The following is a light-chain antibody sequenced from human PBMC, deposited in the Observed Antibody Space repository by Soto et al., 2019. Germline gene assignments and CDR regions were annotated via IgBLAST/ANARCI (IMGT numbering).Light chain of an antibody. V-gene: IGLV1-40*01. J-gene: IGLJ2*01. CDR2: GNS. CDR1: SSNIGAGYD. CDR3: QSYDSALSGVV. Sequence: QSVLTQPPSVSGAPGQRVTISCTGSSSNIGAGYDLHWYRHLPGTAPKLLIYGNSNRPSGVPDRFSGSKSGTSVSLAITGLQAEDEADYYCQSYDSALSGVVFGGGTKVTVL.